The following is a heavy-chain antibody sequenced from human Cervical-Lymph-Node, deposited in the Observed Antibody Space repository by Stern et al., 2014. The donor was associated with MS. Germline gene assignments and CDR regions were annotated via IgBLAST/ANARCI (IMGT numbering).Heavy chain of an antibody. V-gene: IGHV5-51*03. Sequence: EVQLVESGAEVKKPGESLKISCKGSEYNFNTHWIAWVRQMPGKGLEWLGNIYPGNSDPIYNPSLQGQVSISADKSITTAYLHFSSLKASDSAMYFCARHGGPNWNHEAHNWFDPWGQGTLVTVSS. J-gene: IGHJ5*02. CDR1: EYNFNTHW. CDR3: ARHGGPNWNHEAHNWFDP. D-gene: IGHD1-14*01. CDR2: IYPGNSDP.